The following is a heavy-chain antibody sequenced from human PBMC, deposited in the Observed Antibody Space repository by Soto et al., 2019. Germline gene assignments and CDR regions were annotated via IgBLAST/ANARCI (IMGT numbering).Heavy chain of an antibody. CDR2: INHSGST. D-gene: IGHD5-12*01. Sequence: PSETLSLTCAVYGGSFSGYYWRWIRQPPGKGLEWIGEINHSGSTNYNPSLKSRVTISVDTSKNQFSLKLSSVTAADTAVYYCARRGYAVFLDAFHIWGQGTMVTVSS. CDR1: GGSFSGYY. J-gene: IGHJ3*02. V-gene: IGHV4-34*01. CDR3: ARRGYAVFLDAFHI.